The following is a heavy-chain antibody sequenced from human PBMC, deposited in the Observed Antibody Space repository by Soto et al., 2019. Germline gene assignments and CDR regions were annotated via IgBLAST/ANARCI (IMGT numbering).Heavy chain of an antibody. CDR1: GFTFSSYW. CDR3: ARWRDYYYYYMDV. CDR2: IKQDGSEK. V-gene: IGHV3-7*01. Sequence: EVQLVESGGGLVQPGGSLRLSCAASGFTFSSYWMSWVRQAPGKGLEWVANIKQDGSEKYYVDSVKGRFTISRDNAKNSLYLQMNSLRAEDTAVYYCARWRDYYYYYMDVWGKGTTVTV. D-gene: IGHD3-3*01. J-gene: IGHJ6*03.